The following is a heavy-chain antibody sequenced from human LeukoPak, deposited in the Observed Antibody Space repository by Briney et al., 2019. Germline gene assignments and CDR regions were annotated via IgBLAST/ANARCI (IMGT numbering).Heavy chain of an antibody. CDR1: GFSFGDYA. Sequence: GGSLRLSCTASGFSFGDYAMSWVRQAPGRGLEWVGFITSKTYGGTTEYAASVKGRFTISRDDSKSIAYLQMDSLKTEDTAMYYCTRSSYRGPPRVTDYWGQGTLVTVSS. V-gene: IGHV3-49*04. CDR3: TRSSYRGPPRVTDY. D-gene: IGHD2-2*02. CDR2: ITSKTYGGTT. J-gene: IGHJ4*02.